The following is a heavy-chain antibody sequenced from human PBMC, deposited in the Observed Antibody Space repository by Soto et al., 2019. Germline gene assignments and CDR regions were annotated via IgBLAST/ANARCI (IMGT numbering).Heavy chain of an antibody. CDR1: GGSFGRHY. J-gene: IGHJ6*02. CDR2: INYSGST. CDR3: ARVFALGKFSLCDPLHHYGFDF. Sequence: SETLSLTCTVSGGSFGRHYWTWIRQPPGKGLEWIGYINYSGSTNYNPSLKSRVTISIDTSKDNFSLKLNSVTTADTAVYYCARVFALGKFSLCDPLHHYGFDFWGPGATLPVSS. D-gene: IGHD2-21*02. V-gene: IGHV4-59*11.